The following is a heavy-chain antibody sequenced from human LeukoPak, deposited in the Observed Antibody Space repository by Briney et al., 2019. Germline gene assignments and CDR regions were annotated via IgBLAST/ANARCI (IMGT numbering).Heavy chain of an antibody. D-gene: IGHD5-12*01. CDR2: IYHSGST. Sequence: SETLSLTCTVSGYSISSGYYWGWIRQPPGKGLEWIGSIYHSGSTYYNPSLKSRVTISVDTSKNQFSLKLSSVTAADTAVYYCARVQRGYSGRTTPQNNWFDPWGQETLVTVSS. CDR1: GYSISSGYY. V-gene: IGHV4-38-2*02. J-gene: IGHJ5*02. CDR3: ARVQRGYSGRTTPQNNWFDP.